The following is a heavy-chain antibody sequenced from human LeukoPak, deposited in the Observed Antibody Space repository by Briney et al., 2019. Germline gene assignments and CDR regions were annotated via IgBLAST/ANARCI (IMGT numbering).Heavy chain of an antibody. CDR2: ISAYNGNT. CDR3: ARTPPLYQLLHDAFDI. Sequence: ASVKVSCKASGYTFTSYGISWVRQAPGQGLEWMGWISAYNGNTNYAQKLQGRVTMTTDTSTSTAYMELRSLRSDDTAVYYCARTPPLYQLLHDAFDIWGQGTMVTVSS. D-gene: IGHD2-2*01. V-gene: IGHV1-18*01. CDR1: GYTFTSYG. J-gene: IGHJ3*02.